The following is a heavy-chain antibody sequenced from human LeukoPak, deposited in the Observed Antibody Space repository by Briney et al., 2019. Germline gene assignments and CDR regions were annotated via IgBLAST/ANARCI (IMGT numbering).Heavy chain of an antibody. D-gene: IGHD2-21*02. J-gene: IGHJ2*01. CDR1: GFTFDDYA. CDR2: ISYNSDTI. CDR3: AKDYCGGDCYSGWYFDL. Sequence: GGSLRLSCAASGFTFDDYAMHWVRQAPGKGLEWVSGISYNSDTIAYADSVKGRFTISRDNAKNSLYLQMNSLRAEDTALYYCAKDYCGGDCYSGWYFDLWGRGTLVTVSS. V-gene: IGHV3-9*01.